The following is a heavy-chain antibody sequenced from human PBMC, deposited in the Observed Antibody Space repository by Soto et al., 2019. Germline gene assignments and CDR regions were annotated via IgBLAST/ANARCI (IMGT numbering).Heavy chain of an antibody. V-gene: IGHV3-23*01. CDR2: IAGSAGDT. CDR3: ARGIVVTDRTRYFDH. J-gene: IGHJ4*02. D-gene: IGHD3-22*01. Sequence: PGGSLRLSCAASGFTLSPYTMSWVRQAPGEGLEWVSGIAGSAGDTYHADSVKGRFTISRDISKNTLYLQMNSLRAEDTAVYYCARGIVVTDRTRYFDHWGQGTLVTGSS. CDR1: GFTLSPYT.